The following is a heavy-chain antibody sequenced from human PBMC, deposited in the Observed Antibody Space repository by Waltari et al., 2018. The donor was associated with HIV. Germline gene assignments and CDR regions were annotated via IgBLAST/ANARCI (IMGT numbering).Heavy chain of an antibody. CDR3: ARVPQDIVVVPAAIWFDP. CDR1: GGSFSGYY. V-gene: IGHV4-34*01. J-gene: IGHJ5*02. Sequence: QVQLQQWGAGLLKPSETLSLTCAVYGGSFSGYYWSWLRTPPGKGLEWIGEINHSGSTNYNPSLKSRVTISVDTSKNQFSLKLSSVTAADTAVYYCARVPQDIVVVPAAIWFDPWGQGTLVTVSS. D-gene: IGHD2-2*01. CDR2: INHSGST.